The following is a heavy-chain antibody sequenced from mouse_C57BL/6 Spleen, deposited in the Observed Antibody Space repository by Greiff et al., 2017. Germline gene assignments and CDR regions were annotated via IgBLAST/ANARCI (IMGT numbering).Heavy chain of an antibody. J-gene: IGHJ2*01. Sequence: QVQLQQSGPELVKPGASVKISCKASGYAFSSSWMNWVKQRPGKGLEWIGRIYPGDGDTNYNGKFKGKATLTADKSSSTAYMQLSSLTSEDSAVYFCARGYYYGSSLGYFDYWGQGTTLTVSS. CDR2: IYPGDGDT. CDR1: GYAFSSSW. D-gene: IGHD1-1*01. V-gene: IGHV1-82*01. CDR3: ARGYYYGSSLGYFDY.